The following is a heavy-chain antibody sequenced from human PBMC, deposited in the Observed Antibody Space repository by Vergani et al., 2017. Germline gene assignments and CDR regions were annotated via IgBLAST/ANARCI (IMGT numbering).Heavy chain of an antibody. CDR2: IYYSGST. V-gene: IGHV4-59*01. J-gene: IGHJ4*02. CDR1: GGSISSYY. CDR3: ARVNYVWGSYRYFDY. Sequence: QVQLQESGPGLVKPSETLSLTCTVSGGSISSYYRSWIRQPPGKGLEWIGYIYYSGSTNYNPSLKRRVTISVDTSKNQFSLKLSSVTAADTAVYYCARVNYVWGSYRYFDYWGQGTLVTVSS. D-gene: IGHD3-16*02.